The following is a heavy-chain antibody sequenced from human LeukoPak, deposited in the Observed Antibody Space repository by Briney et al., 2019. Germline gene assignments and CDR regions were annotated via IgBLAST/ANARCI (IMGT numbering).Heavy chain of an antibody. Sequence: GGSLRLSCAASGFTLSSYAMSWVRQAPGKGLEWVSAISGSGGSTYYADSVKGRFTISRDNSKNTLYLQMNSLRAEDTAVYYCAKVNLIVVVPAANLDYWGQGTLVTVSS. CDR3: AKVNLIVVVPAANLDY. J-gene: IGHJ4*02. CDR1: GFTLSSYA. V-gene: IGHV3-23*01. CDR2: ISGSGGST. D-gene: IGHD2-2*01.